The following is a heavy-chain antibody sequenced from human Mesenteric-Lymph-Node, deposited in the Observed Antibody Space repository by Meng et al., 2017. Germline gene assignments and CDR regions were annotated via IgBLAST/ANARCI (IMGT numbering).Heavy chain of an antibody. CDR2: IKQDGSEN. D-gene: IGHD3-10*01. CDR3: LPSMDRGPIAFYYYGMDV. Sequence: GESLKISCAASGFAFSSYWMTWVRQAPGKGLEWVANIKQDGSENNYVDSVKGRFTISRDNAKNSLYLQMNSLRVEDTAVYYCLPSMDRGPIAFYYYGMDVWGQGTTVTVSS. CDR1: GFAFSSYW. J-gene: IGHJ6*02. V-gene: IGHV3-7*01.